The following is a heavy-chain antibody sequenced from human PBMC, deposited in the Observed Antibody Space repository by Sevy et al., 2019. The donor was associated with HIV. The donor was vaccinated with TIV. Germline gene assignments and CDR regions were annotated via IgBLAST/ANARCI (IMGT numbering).Heavy chain of an antibody. CDR2: INSDGSST. CDR3: ARGSPSGTSRVYYYYGMDV. V-gene: IGHV3-74*01. J-gene: IGHJ6*02. CDR1: GFTFSSYW. D-gene: IGHD2-2*01. Sequence: GGSLRLSCAASGFTFSSYWMHWVRQAPGKGLVWVSRINSDGSSTSYADSVKGRFTISRDNAKNTLYLQMNSLRAEDTAVYYCARGSPSGTSRVYYYYGMDVWGQRTTVTVSS.